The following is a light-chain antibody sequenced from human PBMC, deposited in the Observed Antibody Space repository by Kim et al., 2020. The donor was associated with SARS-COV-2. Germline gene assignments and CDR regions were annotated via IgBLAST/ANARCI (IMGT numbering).Light chain of an antibody. CDR3: AAWDDSLNGVV. J-gene: IGLJ2*01. Sequence: GQRVTISCSGSRSNIRSNTVNWYRQLPGTAPKLLIYTNNQRPSGVPDRFSGSKSGTSASLAISGLQSEDEADYYCAAWDDSLNGVVFGGGTQLTVL. CDR1: RSNIRSNT. CDR2: TNN. V-gene: IGLV1-44*01.